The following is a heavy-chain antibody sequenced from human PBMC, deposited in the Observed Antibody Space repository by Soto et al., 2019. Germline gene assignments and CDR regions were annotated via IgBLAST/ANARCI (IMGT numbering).Heavy chain of an antibody. CDR1: GYSFSDFT. Sequence: QVQLVQSGAEVKKPGASVKVSCKASGYSFSDFTMHWVRRAPGQTHEWMARINTGTANTEYAQKFQGRVTITRDTSASTVYMDLSSLRSEDTAVYYCARGPHNAYGMDVWGQGTTVTVS. V-gene: IGHV1-3*04. CDR2: INTGTANT. D-gene: IGHD1-1*01. CDR3: ARGPHNAYGMDV. J-gene: IGHJ6*02.